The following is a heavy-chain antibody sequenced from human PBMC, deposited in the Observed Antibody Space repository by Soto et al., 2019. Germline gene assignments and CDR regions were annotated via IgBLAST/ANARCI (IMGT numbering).Heavy chain of an antibody. CDR3: ARVRDDFWGGYAELYYYYGMDV. CDR1: GYTFTSYD. J-gene: IGHJ6*02. Sequence: GASVKVSCKASGYTFTSYDINWVRQATGQGLEWMGWMNPNSGNTGYAQKFQGRVTMTRNTSISTAYMELSSLRSEDTAVYYCARVRDDFWGGYAELYYYYGMDVWGQGTTVTVSS. V-gene: IGHV1-8*01. CDR2: MNPNSGNT. D-gene: IGHD3-3*01.